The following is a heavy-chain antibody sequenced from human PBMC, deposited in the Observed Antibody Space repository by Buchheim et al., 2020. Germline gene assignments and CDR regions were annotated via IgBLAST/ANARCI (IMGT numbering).Heavy chain of an antibody. J-gene: IGHJ4*02. CDR2: INGDGSQL. CDR3: ADLDVY. Sequence: EVQLVASGGGLVQPGESLRLSCAASGFTFTASWMARVRQAPGRGLEWVATINGDGSQLYYEDSVKGRFTISRDNGKESLYLQMNSLRVDDTAVYYCADLDVYWGQGTL. CDR1: GFTFTASW. V-gene: IGHV3-7*01.